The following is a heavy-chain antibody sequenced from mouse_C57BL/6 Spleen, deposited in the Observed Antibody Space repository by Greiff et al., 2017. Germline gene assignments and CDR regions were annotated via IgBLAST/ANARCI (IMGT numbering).Heavy chain of an antibody. D-gene: IGHD2-1*01. CDR1: GYTFTSYG. V-gene: IGHV1-81*01. CDR2: IYPRSGNT. J-gene: IGHJ1*03. CDR3: ARSNGNHWYFDG. Sequence: QVQLKESGAELARPGASVKLSCKASGYTFTSYGISWVKQRPGQGLAWIGEIYPRSGNTYYNAKFKGKATLTADKSASTAYMELRSLTSEDSAVYFCARSNGNHWYFDGWGTGTTVTVSS.